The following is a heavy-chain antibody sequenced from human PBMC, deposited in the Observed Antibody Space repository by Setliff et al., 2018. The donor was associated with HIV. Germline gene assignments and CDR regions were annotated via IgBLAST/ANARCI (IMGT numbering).Heavy chain of an antibody. CDR1: GFNFMFFA. V-gene: IGHV3-23*01. CDR2: ISGSNSRT. Sequence: GSLSLSSTAPGFNFMFFARSWVRQAPGKGLEWVSGISGSNSRTDYVDSVKGRFTISRDKSKNTLYLQMNSMRAEDTAVYYCAKPLTQWGVSPYHYAVDVWGQGTTVTVSS. D-gene: IGHD1-26*01. CDR3: AKPLTQWGVSPYHYAVDV. J-gene: IGHJ6*02.